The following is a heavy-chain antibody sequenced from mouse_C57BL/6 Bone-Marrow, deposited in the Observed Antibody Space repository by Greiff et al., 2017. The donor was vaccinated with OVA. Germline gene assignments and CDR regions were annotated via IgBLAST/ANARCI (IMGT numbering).Heavy chain of an antibody. J-gene: IGHJ2*01. Sequence: QVQLQQPGAELVRPGSSVKLSCKASGYTFTSYWMHWVKQRPIQGLEWIGNIDPSDSETHYNQKFKDKATLTVDKSSSTAYMQLSSLTSEDSAVYFCASEDGTRYYCDYWGQGTTRTVSA. CDR2: IDPSDSET. CDR1: GYTFTSYW. CDR3: ASEDGTRYYCDY. V-gene: IGHV1-52*01. D-gene: IGHD2-14*01.